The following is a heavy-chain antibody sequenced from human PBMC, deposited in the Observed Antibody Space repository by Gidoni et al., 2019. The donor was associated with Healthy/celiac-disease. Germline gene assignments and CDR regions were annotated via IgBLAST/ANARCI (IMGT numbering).Heavy chain of an antibody. J-gene: IGHJ2*01. CDR2: INHSGST. V-gene: IGHV4-34*01. CDR3: ARHKRDCSGGSCQTARYFDL. CDR1: GGSFSGYY. D-gene: IGHD2-15*01. Sequence: QVQLQQCGAGLLKPSETLSLTCAVYGGSFSGYYWRWIRQPPGKGLDGIGEINHSGSTNYHPSLKSRVTISVDTSKNQFSLKLSSVTAADTAVYYCARHKRDCSGGSCQTARYFDLWGRGTLVTVSS.